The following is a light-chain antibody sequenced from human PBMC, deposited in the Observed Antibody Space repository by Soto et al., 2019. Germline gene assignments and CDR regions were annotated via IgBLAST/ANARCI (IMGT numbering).Light chain of an antibody. CDR1: QSVSSN. CDR2: GAS. V-gene: IGKV3-15*01. CDR3: QQYNNWPLT. J-gene: IGKJ1*01. Sequence: EIVMTQSPATLSVSPGDRANLSCRASQSVSSNLAWYQQKPGQAPRLLIYGASTRATGIPARFSGSGSGTEFIIIISSLQSEDFAVYYCQQYNNWPLTFGQGTKVEMK.